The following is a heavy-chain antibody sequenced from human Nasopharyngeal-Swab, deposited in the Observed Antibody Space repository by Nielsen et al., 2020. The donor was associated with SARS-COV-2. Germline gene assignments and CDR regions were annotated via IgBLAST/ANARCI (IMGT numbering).Heavy chain of an antibody. CDR1: GFTFSTYW. D-gene: IGHD4-11*01. J-gene: IGHJ4*02. CDR2: IDTDGTIT. V-gene: IGHV3-74*01. Sequence: GESLKISCAASGFTFSTYWMHWVRQPPGKGLLWVSRIDTDGTITDYADSVEGRFTISRDDAMNSLYLQMTSLRAEDTAVYYCATHNDYRFENWGQGTLVSVSS. CDR3: ATHNDYRFEN.